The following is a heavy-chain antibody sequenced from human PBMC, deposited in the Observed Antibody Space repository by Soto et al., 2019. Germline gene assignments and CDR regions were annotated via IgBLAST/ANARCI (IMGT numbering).Heavy chain of an antibody. CDR2: IYYSGST. CDR1: GGSISSYY. Sequence: SETLSLTCTVSGGSISSYYWSWIRQPPGRGLEWIGSIYYSGSTYYNPSLKSRVTISVDTSKNQFSLKLSSVTAADTAVYYCARDYYKYYDSSGYYRSPAYWGQGTLVTVSS. CDR3: ARDYYKYYDSSGYYRSPAY. V-gene: IGHV4-59*05. J-gene: IGHJ4*02. D-gene: IGHD3-22*01.